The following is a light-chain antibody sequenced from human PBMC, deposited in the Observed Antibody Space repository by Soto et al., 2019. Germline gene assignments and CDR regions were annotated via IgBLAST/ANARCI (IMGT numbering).Light chain of an antibody. V-gene: IGKV1-33*01. Sequence: DIQMTQSPSSLSASVGNRVTITCQASQDIATYLNLYQQKPGKAPHLLIYGASNLETGVPSRFSGGGSGTHFTFTISNLQPEDIATYYCQQYDNLPPTWTFGQGTKVDIK. CDR2: GAS. CDR1: QDIATY. CDR3: QQYDNLPPTWT. J-gene: IGKJ1*01.